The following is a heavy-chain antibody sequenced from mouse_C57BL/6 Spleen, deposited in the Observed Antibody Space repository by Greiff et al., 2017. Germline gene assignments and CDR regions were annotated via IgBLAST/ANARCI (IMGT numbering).Heavy chain of an antibody. CDR2: IWSGGST. CDR3: ATDSYYPVGVAY. V-gene: IGHV2-2*01. CDR1: GFSLTSYG. J-gene: IGHJ3*01. D-gene: IGHD2-3*01. Sequence: QVQLQQSGPGLVQPSQSLSITCTVSGFSLTSYGVHWVSQSPGKGLEWLGVIWSGGSTDYNAAFISRLSISKDNSKSQVFFKMNSLQADYTAIYYGATDSYYPVGVAYWGQGTLVTVSA.